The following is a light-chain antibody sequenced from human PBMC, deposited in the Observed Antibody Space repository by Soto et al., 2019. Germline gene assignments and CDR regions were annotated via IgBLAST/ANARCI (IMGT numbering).Light chain of an antibody. J-gene: IGKJ4*01. CDR2: DTS. V-gene: IGKV3-11*01. Sequence: EIVLTQSPVTLYLSPGERATLSCRASQSVGSYLVWYQQKPGQAPRLLIYDTSKRATGIPERFSGSGSGTDFTLTISSLEPEDFAVYYCQQRRDWPRAFGGGTKVEMK. CDR1: QSVGSY. CDR3: QQRRDWPRA.